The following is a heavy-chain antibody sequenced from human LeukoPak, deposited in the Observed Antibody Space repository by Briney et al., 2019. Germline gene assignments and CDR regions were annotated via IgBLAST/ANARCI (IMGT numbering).Heavy chain of an antibody. D-gene: IGHD3-3*01. Sequence: GGSLRLSCAASGFTFSNYAMHCVRQAPGKGLEYVSGISSNGGSTYYTDSVKGRFTISRDNSKNTLYLQMGSLRVEDKAVYYCARDGGDVWSGYFYYYYMDVWGKGTTVTVSS. J-gene: IGHJ6*03. CDR1: GFTFSNYA. CDR2: ISSNGGST. V-gene: IGHV3-64*02. CDR3: ARDGGDVWSGYFYYYYMDV.